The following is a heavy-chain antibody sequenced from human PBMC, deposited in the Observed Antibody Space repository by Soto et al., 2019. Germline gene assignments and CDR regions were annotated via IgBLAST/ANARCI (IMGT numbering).Heavy chain of an antibody. J-gene: IGHJ6*03. CDR3: ARAPGYYYMDV. V-gene: IGHV4-59*01. CDR2: NHYSGGT. Sequence: PSETLSLTCAVSGVSISNYYWSWIRQPPGRGLEWIGYNHYSGGTNYNPSLKSRVIISLDTSTNQFLLKLSSVTAADTAVYYCARAPGYYYMDVWGQGTTDTVSS. CDR1: GVSISNYY. D-gene: IGHD2-2*01.